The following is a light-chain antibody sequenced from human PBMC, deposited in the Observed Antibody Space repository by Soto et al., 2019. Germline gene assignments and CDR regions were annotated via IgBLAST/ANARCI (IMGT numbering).Light chain of an antibody. CDR3: QQLDSYPWT. V-gene: IGKV1-9*01. J-gene: IGKJ1*01. CDR1: QGIYTN. CDR2: AAS. Sequence: DIQLTQSPSFLSASVGDRVTITCRASQGIYTNLAWYQQKPGKVPKLLIYAASTLQSGVPSRFSGSGSGTEFSLTISSRQPEDVTTDCCQQLDSYPWTVGQGTRVEIK.